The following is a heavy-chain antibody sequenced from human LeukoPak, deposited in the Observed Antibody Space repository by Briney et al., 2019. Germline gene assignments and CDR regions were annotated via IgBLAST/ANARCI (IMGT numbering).Heavy chain of an antibody. J-gene: IGHJ6*03. CDR1: GFTVSSNY. D-gene: IGHD2-2*01. Sequence: SGGSLRLSCAASGFTVSSNYMSWVRQAPGKGLEWVSVIYSGGSTYYADSVKGRFTISRDNSKNTLYLQMNSLRAEDTAVYYCARVGVVPAATYYYYYYMDVWGKGTTVTVSS. CDR3: ARVGVVPAATYYYYYYMDV. CDR2: IYSGGST. V-gene: IGHV3-53*01.